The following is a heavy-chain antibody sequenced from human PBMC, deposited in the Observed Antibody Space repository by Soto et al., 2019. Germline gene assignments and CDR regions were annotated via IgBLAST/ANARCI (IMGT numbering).Heavy chain of an antibody. J-gene: IGHJ4*02. CDR2: ISYSGST. V-gene: IGHV4-31*03. D-gene: IGHD3-10*01. CDR3: ARDPRLLWFGEPGDGLDY. Sequence: SETLSLTCTVSGGSISSGGYYWSWIRQHPGTGLEWIGHISYSGSTYYNTSLKSRVTISVDTSRNQFSLIVNSVTAADTAVYYCARDPRLLWFGEPGDGLDYWGEGTLVTVSS. CDR1: GGSISSGGYY.